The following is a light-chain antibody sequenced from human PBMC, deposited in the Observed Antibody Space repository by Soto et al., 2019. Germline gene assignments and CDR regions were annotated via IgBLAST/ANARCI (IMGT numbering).Light chain of an antibody. CDR3: QQYGSSPIT. CDR2: GAS. Sequence: EIVLTQSPGTLSLSPGERATLSCRASQSVSSSYLAWYQQKPGQAPRLLIYGASSRATGIPDRFSGSGSGPDFTLTISGLGPEDFAVYYCQQYGSSPITFGQGTRLDIK. CDR1: QSVSSSY. J-gene: IGKJ5*01. V-gene: IGKV3-20*01.